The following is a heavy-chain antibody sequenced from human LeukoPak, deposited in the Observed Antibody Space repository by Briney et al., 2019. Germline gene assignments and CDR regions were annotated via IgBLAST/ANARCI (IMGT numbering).Heavy chain of an antibody. J-gene: IGHJ6*03. V-gene: IGHV1-2*02. D-gene: IGHD2-15*01. Sequence: ASVKVSCKASGYTFTGYYMHWVRQAPGQGLEWMGWINPNSGGTNYAQKFQGRVTMTRDTSISTAHMELSRLRSDDTAVYYCARDGTLGYCSGGSCYYYYYMDVWGKGTTVTVSS. CDR2: INPNSGGT. CDR1: GYTFTGYY. CDR3: ARDGTLGYCSGGSCYYYYYMDV.